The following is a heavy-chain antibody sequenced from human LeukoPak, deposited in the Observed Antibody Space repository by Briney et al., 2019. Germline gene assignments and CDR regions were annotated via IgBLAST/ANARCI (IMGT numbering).Heavy chain of an antibody. J-gene: IGHJ3*02. V-gene: IGHV1-69*01. D-gene: IGHD2-15*01. CDR1: GGTFSSYA. CDR3: ARGGPSILVVVAAQYDAFDI. CDR2: LIPIFGTA. Sequence: SVKVSCKASGGTFSSYAISWVRQAPGQGLEWMGGLIPIFGTANYAQKFQGRVTITGDESTSTAYMELSSLRSEDTAVYYCARGGPSILVVVAAQYDAFDIWGQGTMVTVSS.